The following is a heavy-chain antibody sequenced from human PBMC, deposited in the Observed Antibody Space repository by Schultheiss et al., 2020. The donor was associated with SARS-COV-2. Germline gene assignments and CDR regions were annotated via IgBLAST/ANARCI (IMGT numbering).Heavy chain of an antibody. Sequence: ASVKVSCKASGYTFTGYYMHWVRQAPGQRLEWMGRINPNSGGTNYAQKFQGRVTMTRDTSISTAYMELSRLRSDDTAVYYCAREDYGDYGVVDYWGQGTLVTVSS. CDR3: AREDYGDYGVVDY. CDR1: GYTFTGYY. D-gene: IGHD4-17*01. J-gene: IGHJ4*02. V-gene: IGHV1-2*06. CDR2: INPNSGGT.